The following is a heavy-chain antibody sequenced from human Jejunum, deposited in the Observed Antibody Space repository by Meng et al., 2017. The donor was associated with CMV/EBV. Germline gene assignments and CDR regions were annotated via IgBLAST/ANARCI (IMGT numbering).Heavy chain of an antibody. D-gene: IGHD2-8*02. CDR2: ITGSGRDT. V-gene: IGHV3-23*01. J-gene: IGHJ5*02. CDR3: AKDVTGTHPQWFDP. Sequence: SRFTFSTYAMTCVRQAPGKGLEWVSVITGSGRDTYYADSVKSRFTVSRDNSKNTLYLQMNSLRVEDTAVYFCAKDVTGTHPQWFDPWGQGTLVTVSS. CDR1: RFTFSTYA.